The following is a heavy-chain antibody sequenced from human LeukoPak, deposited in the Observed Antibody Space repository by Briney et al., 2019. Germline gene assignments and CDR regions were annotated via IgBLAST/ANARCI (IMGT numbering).Heavy chain of an antibody. CDR1: GFTVSSNY. Sequence: GGSLRLSCAASGFTVSSNYMSWVRQAPGKGLEWVSVIYSGGSTYYADSVKGRFTISRDNSKNTLYLQMNSLRAEDTAVYYCARENNQVLRFLEWPPRYYGMDVWGQGTTVTVSS. CDR3: ARENNQVLRFLEWPPRYYGMDV. CDR2: IYSGGST. D-gene: IGHD3-3*01. J-gene: IGHJ6*02. V-gene: IGHV3-66*01.